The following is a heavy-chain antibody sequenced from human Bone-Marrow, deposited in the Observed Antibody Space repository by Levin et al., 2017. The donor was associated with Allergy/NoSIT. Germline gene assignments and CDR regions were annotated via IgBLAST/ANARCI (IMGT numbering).Heavy chain of an antibody. CDR2: MAGDASK. CDR1: GFTVSSQY. V-gene: IGHV3-53*01. D-gene: IGHD3-3*01. CDR3: VRDRGVVAAGQSRSKYYADSGRGEFTITKGDSKNSLYLQLNSLGVEDTAGDYCVRDRGVVAAGQSRSKYYYGMDL. Sequence: GGSLRLSCGVSGFTVSSQYMSWVRQAPGKGLEWVSLMAGDASKYYADSVRGRFTISRDNSKNILYLQMNSLGVEDTAVYYCVRDRGVVAAGQSRSKYYADSGRGEFTITKGDSKNSLYLQLNSLGVEDTAGDYCVRDRGVVAAGQSRSKYYYGMDLWGQGTTVTVPS. J-gene: IGHJ6*02.